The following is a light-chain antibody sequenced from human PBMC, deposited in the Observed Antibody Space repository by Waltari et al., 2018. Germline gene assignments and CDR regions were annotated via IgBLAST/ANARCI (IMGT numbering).Light chain of an antibody. CDR3: MQALQTPQLT. CDR1: QSPLHSNGYNC. Sequence: DIVMTQSPLSLPVTPGEPASISCRSTQSPLHSNGYNCLARYLQKPGQSPHLLIYLGSNRASGVPDRFSGSGSGTDFTLKMSRVEAEDVGVYYCMQALQTPQLTFGGGTKVEIK. V-gene: IGKV2-28*01. J-gene: IGKJ4*01. CDR2: LGS.